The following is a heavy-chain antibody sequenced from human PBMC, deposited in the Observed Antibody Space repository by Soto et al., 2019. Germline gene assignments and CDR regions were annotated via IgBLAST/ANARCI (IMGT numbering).Heavy chain of an antibody. CDR2: ISYDGSNK. V-gene: IGHV3-30*04. D-gene: IGHD1-26*01. CDR1: GLTFSSYA. J-gene: IGHJ4*02. CDR3: ARDSSGRYPAYFDY. Sequence: GGSLRLSCADSGLTFSSYAMHWVRQAPGKGLEWVAVISYDGSNKYYADSVKGRFTISRDNSKNTLYLQMNSLRAEDTAVYYCARDSSGRYPAYFDYWGQGTLVTVSS.